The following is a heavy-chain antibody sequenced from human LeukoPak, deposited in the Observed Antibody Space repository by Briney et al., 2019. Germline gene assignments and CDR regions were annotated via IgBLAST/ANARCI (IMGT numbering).Heavy chain of an antibody. V-gene: IGHV4-39*01. D-gene: IGHD5-18*01. CDR3: AKQHGYSYGYVDS. J-gene: IGHJ4*02. CDR2: IYYSGST. Sequence: PSETLSLTCAVSGGSISSTSYYWGWIRQPPGKGLEWIGSIYYSGSTSYNPSLKSRVTISVDTSKNQFSLKLSSVTAADTAVYYCAKQHGYSYGYVDSWGQGTLVTVSS. CDR1: GGSISSTSYY.